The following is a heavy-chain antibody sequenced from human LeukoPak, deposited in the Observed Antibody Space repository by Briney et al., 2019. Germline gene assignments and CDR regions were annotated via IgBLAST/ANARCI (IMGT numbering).Heavy chain of an antibody. Sequence: SSVKVSCKASGGTFSSYAISWVRQAPRQGLEWMGGIIPIFGTANYAQKFQGRVTITADESTSTAYMELSSLRSEDTAVYYCAKARAAPRPYCTNGVCYTLEGFDYWGQGTLVTVSS. CDR2: IIPIFGTA. CDR1: GGTFSSYA. D-gene: IGHD2-8*01. CDR3: AKARAAPRPYCTNGVCYTLEGFDY. J-gene: IGHJ4*02. V-gene: IGHV1-69*01.